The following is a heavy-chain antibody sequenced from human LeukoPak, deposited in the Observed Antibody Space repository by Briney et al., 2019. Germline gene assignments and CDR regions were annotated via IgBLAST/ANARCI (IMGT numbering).Heavy chain of an antibody. D-gene: IGHD2-15*01. CDR3: ARGEKLGYCSGGSCYLLAFDY. V-gene: IGHV4-4*07. Sequence: PSETLSLTCTVSGGSISSYYWSWIRQPAGKGLEWIVRIYTSGSTNYNPSLKSRVTMSVDTSKNQFSLKLSSVTAADTAVYYCARGEKLGYCSGGSCYLLAFDYWGQGTLVTVSS. J-gene: IGHJ4*02. CDR2: IYTSGST. CDR1: GGSISSYY.